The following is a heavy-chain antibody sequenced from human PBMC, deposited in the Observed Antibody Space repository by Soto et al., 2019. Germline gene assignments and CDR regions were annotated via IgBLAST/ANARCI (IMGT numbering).Heavy chain of an antibody. CDR2: IYHSGRT. J-gene: IGHJ4*02. V-gene: IGHV4-30-2*01. Sequence: QLQLQESGSGLVKPSQTLSLACVVSGGSVSSGSYSWSWIRQPPGKGLEWIGYIYHSGRTYYNPSLKSRVSISVDRSKNQFSLKLSSVTAADTAVYYCARGNVWGSYRRFDYWGQGTLVTVSS. CDR1: GGSVSSGSYS. CDR3: ARGNVWGSYRRFDY. D-gene: IGHD3-16*02.